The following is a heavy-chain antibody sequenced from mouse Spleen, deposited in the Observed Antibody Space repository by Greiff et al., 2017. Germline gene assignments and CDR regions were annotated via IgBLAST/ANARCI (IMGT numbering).Heavy chain of an antibody. CDR1: GYTFTSYW. D-gene: IGHD1-1*01. J-gene: IGHJ2*01. V-gene: IGHV1-52*01. Sequence: QVQLQQPGAELVRPGSSVKLSCKASGYTFTSYWMHWVKQRPIQGLEWIGNIDPSDSETHYNQKFKDKATLTVDKSSSTAYMQLSSLTSEDSAVYYCARNYYGSSYVSYYFDYWGQGTTLTVSS. CDR3: ARNYYGSSYVSYYFDY. CDR2: IDPSDSET.